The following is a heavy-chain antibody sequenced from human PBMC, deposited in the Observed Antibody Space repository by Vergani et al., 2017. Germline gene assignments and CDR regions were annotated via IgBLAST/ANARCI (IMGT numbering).Heavy chain of an antibody. D-gene: IGHD3-22*01. CDR2: IYTSGST. Sequence: QLQLQESGPGLVKPSETLSLTCTVSGGSISSSSYYWGWIRQPPGKGLEWIGRIYTSGSTNYNPSLKSRVTMSVDTSKNQFSLKLSSVTAADTAVYYCARERGPRVADSSGYYEDFDYWGQGTLVTVSS. CDR1: GGSISSSSYY. J-gene: IGHJ4*02. CDR3: ARERGPRVADSSGYYEDFDY. V-gene: IGHV4-39*07.